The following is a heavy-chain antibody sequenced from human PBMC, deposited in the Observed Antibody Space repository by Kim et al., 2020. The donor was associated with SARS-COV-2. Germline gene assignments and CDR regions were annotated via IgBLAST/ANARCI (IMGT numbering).Heavy chain of an antibody. J-gene: IGHJ6*02. V-gene: IGHV3-21*01. Sequence: SVKGRFTISRDNAKNSLYLQMNSLRAEDTAVYYCARTPAGDYYYYYGMDVWGQGTTVTVSS. CDR3: ARTPAGDYYYYYGMDV. D-gene: IGHD3-10*01.